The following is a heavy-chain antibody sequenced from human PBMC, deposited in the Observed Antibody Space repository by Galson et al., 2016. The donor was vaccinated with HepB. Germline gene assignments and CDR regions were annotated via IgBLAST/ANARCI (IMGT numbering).Heavy chain of an antibody. CDR3: ARALSGWDGFDY. CDR2: IYSGGST. Sequence: SLRLSCAAYEFTASSNYLNWIRQAPGKGLEWVSAIYSGGSTHYADSVKGRFTISRDNSKNTVYLEMKSLTAEDTAVYYCARALSGWDGFDYWGQGTLVIVSS. CDR1: EFTASSNY. J-gene: IGHJ4*02. D-gene: IGHD6-19*01. V-gene: IGHV3-53*01.